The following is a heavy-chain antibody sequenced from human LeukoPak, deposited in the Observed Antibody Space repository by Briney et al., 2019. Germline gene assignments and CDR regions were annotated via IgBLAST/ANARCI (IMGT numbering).Heavy chain of an antibody. J-gene: IGHJ5*02. CDR1: GGTFSSYA. Sequence: ASVKVSCKASGGTFSSYAISWVRQAPGQGLEWMGGIIPIFGTANYAQKLQGRVTMTTDTSTSTAYMELRSLRSDDTAVYYCARVPNLGYCSGGSCYWYNWFDPWGQGTLVTVSS. D-gene: IGHD2-15*01. V-gene: IGHV1-69*05. CDR2: IIPIFGTA. CDR3: ARVPNLGYCSGGSCYWYNWFDP.